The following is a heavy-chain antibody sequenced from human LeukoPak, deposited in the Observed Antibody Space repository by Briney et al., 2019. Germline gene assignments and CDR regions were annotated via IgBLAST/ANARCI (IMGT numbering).Heavy chain of an antibody. Sequence: SQTLSLTCAVYGGSFSVYYWSWIRQPPGEGLEWIGEINHSGSTNYNPSLKSRVTISVDTSKNQFSLKLSSVAAADTAVYYCAREFPPDSSSPRYYFDYWGQGTLVTVSS. J-gene: IGHJ4*02. CDR3: AREFPPDSSSPRYYFDY. V-gene: IGHV4-34*01. CDR2: INHSGST. D-gene: IGHD6-13*01. CDR1: GGSFSVYY.